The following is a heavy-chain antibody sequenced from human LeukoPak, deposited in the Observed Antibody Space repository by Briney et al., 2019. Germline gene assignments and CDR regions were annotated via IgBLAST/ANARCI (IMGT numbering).Heavy chain of an antibody. CDR1: GGSISSYY. CDR2: IYYSGST. Sequence: SETLSLTCTVSGGSISSYYWSWIRQPPGKGLEWIGYIYYSGSTNYNPSLKSRVTISVDTSKNQFSLKLSSVTAADTAVYYCAREGGELDAFDIWGQGTMVTVSS. CDR3: AREGGELDAFDI. V-gene: IGHV4-59*12. D-gene: IGHD1-26*01. J-gene: IGHJ3*02.